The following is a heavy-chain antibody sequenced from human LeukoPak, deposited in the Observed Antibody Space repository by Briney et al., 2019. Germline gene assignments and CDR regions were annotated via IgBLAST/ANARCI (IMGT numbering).Heavy chain of an antibody. Sequence: ASVKVSCKASGYTFTSYDINWVRQATGQGLEWMGWMNPNSGNTGYAQKFQGRVTMTRNTSISTAYMELSSLRSEDTAVYYCATYYVILTGFDYWGQGTLVTVSS. V-gene: IGHV1-8*01. J-gene: IGHJ4*02. CDR2: MNPNSGNT. D-gene: IGHD3-9*01. CDR1: GYTFTSYD. CDR3: ATYYVILTGFDY.